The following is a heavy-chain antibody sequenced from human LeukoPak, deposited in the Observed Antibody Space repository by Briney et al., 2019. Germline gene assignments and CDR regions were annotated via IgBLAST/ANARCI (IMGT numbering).Heavy chain of an antibody. CDR1: GGTFSSYA. CDR2: IIPIFGTA. CDR3: AREIRSYYYMDV. Sequence: SVKVSCKASGGTFSSYAISWVRQAPGQGLEWMGGIIPIFGTANYAQKFQGRVTITTDESTSTAYMELSSPRSEDTAVYYCAREIRSYYYMDVWGKGTTVTVSS. J-gene: IGHJ6*03. D-gene: IGHD4-17*01. V-gene: IGHV1-69*05.